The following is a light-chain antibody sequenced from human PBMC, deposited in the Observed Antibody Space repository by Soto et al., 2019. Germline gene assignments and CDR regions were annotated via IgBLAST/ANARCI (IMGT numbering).Light chain of an antibody. Sequence: QSLLTQPPSASGSPGQGVTISCSGSSSNVGGNPVNWYQHVPTTAPKLLIYTNTQRPSGVPDRFSGSKSGTSASLAISGLQSEDEADYYCASWDDSLNGPVFGTGTKVTAL. CDR3: ASWDDSLNGPV. J-gene: IGLJ1*01. CDR2: TNT. V-gene: IGLV1-44*01. CDR1: SSNVGGNP.